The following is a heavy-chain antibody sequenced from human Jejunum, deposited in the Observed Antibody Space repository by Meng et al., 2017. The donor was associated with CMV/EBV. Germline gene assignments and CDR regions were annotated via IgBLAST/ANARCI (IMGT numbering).Heavy chain of an antibody. Sequence: NVSGGSIGNYFLTWIRQPPGKGLEWIGYISYTGSTNYNPSLKSRVTISMDTSKNHFSLKLSSVTAADTALYYCASTTRMKYYSDYFVQGTLVTVSS. CDR2: ISYTGST. J-gene: IGHJ4*02. CDR3: ASTTRMKYYSDY. V-gene: IGHV4-59*13. CDR1: GGSIGNYF. D-gene: IGHD1-1*01.